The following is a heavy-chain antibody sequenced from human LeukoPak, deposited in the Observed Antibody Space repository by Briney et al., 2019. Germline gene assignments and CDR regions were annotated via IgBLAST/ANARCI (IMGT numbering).Heavy chain of an antibody. CDR3: AKRPSEVGNIVVVPAFDP. J-gene: IGHJ5*02. CDR1: GFTFSSYA. V-gene: IGHV3-23*01. D-gene: IGHD2-2*01. CDR2: ISGSGGST. Sequence: GGSLRLSCAASGFTFSSYAMSWVRQAPGKGLEWVSAISGSGGSTYYADSVKGRFTISRDNSKNTLYLQMINLRAEDTAVYYCAKRPSEVGNIVVVPAFDPWGQGTLVTVSS.